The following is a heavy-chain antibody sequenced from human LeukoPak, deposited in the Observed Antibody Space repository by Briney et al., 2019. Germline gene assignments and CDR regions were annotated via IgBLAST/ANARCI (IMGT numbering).Heavy chain of an antibody. J-gene: IGHJ4*02. Sequence: SQTLSLTCTVSGGSISSYYWSWIRQPPGKGLEWIGYIYYSGSTNYNPSLKSRVTISVDTSKNQFSLKLSSVTAADTAVYYCARLGGGFDYWGQGTLVTVSS. CDR2: IYYSGST. CDR1: GGSISSYY. D-gene: IGHD3-16*01. V-gene: IGHV4-59*08. CDR3: ARLGGGFDY.